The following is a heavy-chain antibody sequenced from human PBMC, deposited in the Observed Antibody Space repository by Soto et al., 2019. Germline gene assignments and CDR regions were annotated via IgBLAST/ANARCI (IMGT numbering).Heavy chain of an antibody. D-gene: IGHD2-15*01. CDR2: ISGSGGST. CDR1: GFTFSSYS. Sequence: GGSLILSCAASGFTFSSYSMSWVRQAPGKGLEWVSAISGSGGSTYYADSVKGRFTISRDNSKNTLYLQMNSLRAEDTAVYYCAKEVAATNNPYYFDYWGQGTLVTVSS. J-gene: IGHJ4*02. CDR3: AKEVAATNNPYYFDY. V-gene: IGHV3-23*01.